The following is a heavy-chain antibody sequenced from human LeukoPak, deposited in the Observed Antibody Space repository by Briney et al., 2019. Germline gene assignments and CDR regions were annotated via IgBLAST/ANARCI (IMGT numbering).Heavy chain of an antibody. CDR1: GFTFSSYA. CDR3: ARHSAADNWFDP. Sequence: GGSLRLSCAASGFTFSSYAMHWVRQAPGKGLEWVAVISYDGSNKYYADSVKGRFTISRDNSKNTLYLQMNSLRAEDTAVYYCARHSAADNWFDPWGQGTLVTVSS. J-gene: IGHJ5*02. V-gene: IGHV3-30-3*01. D-gene: IGHD2-2*01. CDR2: ISYDGSNK.